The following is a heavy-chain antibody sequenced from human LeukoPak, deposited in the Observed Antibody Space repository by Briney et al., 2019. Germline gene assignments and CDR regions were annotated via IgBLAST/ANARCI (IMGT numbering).Heavy chain of an antibody. CDR1: GGSISSYY. Sequence: SETLSLTCTVSGGSISSYYWSWVRQPAGKGLEWIGRIYASGNTNYNPSLKSRVTISVDTSKNQFSLKLTSVTAADTAVYYCARSVVTHYYYYYYMDVWGKGTTVTVPS. V-gene: IGHV4-4*07. D-gene: IGHD4-23*01. J-gene: IGHJ6*03. CDR3: ARSVVTHYYYYYYMDV. CDR2: IYASGNT.